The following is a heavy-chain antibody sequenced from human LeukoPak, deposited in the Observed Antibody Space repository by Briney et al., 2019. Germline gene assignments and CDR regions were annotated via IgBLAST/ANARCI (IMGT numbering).Heavy chain of an antibody. D-gene: IGHD1-26*01. Sequence: GGSLRLSCAASGFTFSSYEMNWVRQAPGKGLEWVSYNSSSGSTIYYADSVKGRFTISRDNAKNSLYLQMNSLRAEDTAVYYCARGLGYSGSYQTFDYWGQGTLVTVSS. V-gene: IGHV3-48*03. J-gene: IGHJ4*02. CDR3: ARGLGYSGSYQTFDY. CDR1: GFTFSSYE. CDR2: NSSSGSTI.